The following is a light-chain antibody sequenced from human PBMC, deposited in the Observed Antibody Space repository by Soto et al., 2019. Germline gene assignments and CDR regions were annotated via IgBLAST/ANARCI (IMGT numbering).Light chain of an antibody. CDR2: AAS. V-gene: IGKV1-39*01. CDR1: QSISSY. CDR3: QQSYSTPPIT. J-gene: IGKJ5*01. Sequence: DIQMTQSPSSLSASVGDRVTITCRASQSISSYLNWYQQKPGKAPKLLIYAASSLQSGVPSRFNGSGSDTDFTLTISSLQPEDFATYYCQQSYSTPPITFGQGTRLEIK.